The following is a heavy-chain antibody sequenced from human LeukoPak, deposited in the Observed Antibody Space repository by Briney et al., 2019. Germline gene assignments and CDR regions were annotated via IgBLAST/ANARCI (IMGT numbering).Heavy chain of an antibody. J-gene: IGHJ4*02. V-gene: IGHV3-30-3*01. D-gene: IGHD4/OR15-4a*01. CDR3: AAHYSSSFGDFDY. Sequence: GGSLRLSCAASGLTFSSYAMHWVRQAPGKGLEWVAVISYDGSNKYYADSVKGRFTISRDNSKNTLYLQMNSLRAEDTAVYYCAAHYSSSFGDFDYWGQGTLVTVSS. CDR1: GLTFSSYA. CDR2: ISYDGSNK.